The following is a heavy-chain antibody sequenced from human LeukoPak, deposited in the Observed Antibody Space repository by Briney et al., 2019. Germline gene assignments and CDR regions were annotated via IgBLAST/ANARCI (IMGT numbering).Heavy chain of an antibody. CDR3: ARVGYSSSSEYYYYYMDV. CDR2: IYYSGST. Sequence: KPSETLSLTCAVSGGPIISYYRSWIRQPPGKGLEWIGYIYYSGSTNYNPSLKSRVTISVDTSKNQFSLKMSSVTAADTAVYYCARVGYSSSSEYYYYYMDVWGKGTTVTVSS. V-gene: IGHV4-59*01. D-gene: IGHD6-6*01. J-gene: IGHJ6*03. CDR1: GGPIISYY.